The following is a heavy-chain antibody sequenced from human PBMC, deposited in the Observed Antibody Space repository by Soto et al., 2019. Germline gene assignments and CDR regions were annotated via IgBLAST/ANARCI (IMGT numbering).Heavy chain of an antibody. CDR2: ISGRGGST. CDR1: GLYFSSYA. D-gene: IGHD4-17*01. J-gene: IGHJ6*02. Sequence: GSLRLSCTASGLYFSSYAMSWVRQAPDKGLELVSAISGRGGSTYYADSVKGRFTTSRDNSKNMLFLQMNRLRAEDTALYYCAKDSKVTTSLYSYYYGLDVWGQGTTVTVSS. V-gene: IGHV3-23*01. CDR3: AKDSKVTTSLYSYYYGLDV.